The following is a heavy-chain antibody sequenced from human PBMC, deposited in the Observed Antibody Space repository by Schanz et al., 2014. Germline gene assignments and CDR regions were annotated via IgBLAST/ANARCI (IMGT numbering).Heavy chain of an antibody. V-gene: IGHV3-30*18. CDR3: AKSYDTSGYSGFDY. CDR1: GFTFSNFG. CDR2: ISSDGTNK. J-gene: IGHJ4*02. D-gene: IGHD3-22*01. Sequence: VQLVESGGGLVQPGGSLRLSCAASGFTFSNFGLHWVRQAPGKGLNWVAVISSDGTNKYYADSVKGRFTISRDNSKNTLYLQMNSLRTEDTAVYFCAKSYDTSGYSGFDYWGQGTLVTVSS.